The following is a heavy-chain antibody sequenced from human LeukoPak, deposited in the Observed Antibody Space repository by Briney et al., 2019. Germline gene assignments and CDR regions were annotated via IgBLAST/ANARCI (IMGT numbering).Heavy chain of an antibody. Sequence: ASVKVSCKASGYIFTSYHMLWVRQAPGQGLEWMGWINPNSGGTNYAQKFQGWVTMTRDTSISTAYMELSRLRSDDTAVYYCARGLLTRSGWFDPWGQGTLSPSPQ. CDR2: INPNSGGT. D-gene: IGHD1-1*01. J-gene: IGHJ5*02. V-gene: IGHV1-2*04. CDR3: ARGLLTRSGWFDP. CDR1: GYIFTSYH.